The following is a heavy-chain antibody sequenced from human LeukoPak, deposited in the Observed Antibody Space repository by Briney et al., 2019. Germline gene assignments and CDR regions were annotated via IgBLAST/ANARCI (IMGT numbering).Heavy chain of an antibody. D-gene: IGHD2-2*02. Sequence: GGSLRLSCAASGFTFSSYAMHWVRQAPGKGLEWVAVISYDGSNKYYADSVKGRFTISRDNSKNTLYLQMNSLRAEDTAVYYCARGGDIVVVPAAIGIEVYYYGMDVWGQGTTVTVSS. CDR1: GFTFSSYA. CDR3: ARGGDIVVVPAAIGIEVYYYGMDV. J-gene: IGHJ6*02. CDR2: ISYDGSNK. V-gene: IGHV3-30-3*01.